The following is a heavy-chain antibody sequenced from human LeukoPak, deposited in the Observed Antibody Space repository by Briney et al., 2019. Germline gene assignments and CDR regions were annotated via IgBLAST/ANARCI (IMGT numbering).Heavy chain of an antibody. CDR3: ARGGMTAIRNDAFDI. D-gene: IGHD2-21*02. Sequence: GGSLRLSCAVSGLTFSSYDMNWVRQAPGKGLEWVSSLTTDSRYIYYADSVKGRFTISRDNAKNSLYLEMNNLRAEDTAVYYCARGGMTAIRNDAFDIWGQGTKVTVSS. V-gene: IGHV3-21*01. J-gene: IGHJ3*02. CDR2: LTTDSRYI. CDR1: GLTFSSYD.